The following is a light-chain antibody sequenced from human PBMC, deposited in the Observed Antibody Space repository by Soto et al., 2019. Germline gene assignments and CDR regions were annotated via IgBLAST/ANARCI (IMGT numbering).Light chain of an antibody. CDR3: QQYGSSPRT. CDR2: GAS. J-gene: IGKJ1*01. Sequence: EIVSTQSPGTLSLSPGERATLSCRASQSVSSSYLAWYQQKPGQAPRLLIYGASSRATGIPDRFSGRGSGTDFTLTISRLEPEDFAVYYCQQYGSSPRTFGQGTKVDIK. CDR1: QSVSSSY. V-gene: IGKV3-20*01.